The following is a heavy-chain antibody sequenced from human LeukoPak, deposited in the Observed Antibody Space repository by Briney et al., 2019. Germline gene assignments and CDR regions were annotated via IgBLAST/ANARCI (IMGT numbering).Heavy chain of an antibody. Sequence: GGSLRLSCAASGFTFSSYGMHWVRQAPGKGLEWVAVIWYDGSNKYYADSVKGRFTISRDNSKNTLYLQMNSLRAEDTAVYYCARDGARDSSGWYDVYYFDYWGQGTLVTVSS. D-gene: IGHD6-19*01. CDR2: IWYDGSNK. CDR1: GFTFSSYG. V-gene: IGHV3-33*01. CDR3: ARDGARDSSGWYDVYYFDY. J-gene: IGHJ4*02.